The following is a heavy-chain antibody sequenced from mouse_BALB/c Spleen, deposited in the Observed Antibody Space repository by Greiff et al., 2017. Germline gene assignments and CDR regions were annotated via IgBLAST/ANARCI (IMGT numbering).Heavy chain of an antibody. CDR1: GYTFTSYW. J-gene: IGHJ4*01. D-gene: IGHD1-1*01. CDR2: IDPSDSYT. CDR3: TRSIATVVAPYYAMDY. Sequence: QVQLQQPGAELVKPGASVKMSCKASGYTFTSYWMHWVKQRPGQGLEWIGVIDPSDSYTSYNQKFKGKATLTVDTSSSTAYMQLSSLTSEDSAVYYCTRSIATVVAPYYAMDYWGQGTSVTVSS. V-gene: IGHV1S127*01.